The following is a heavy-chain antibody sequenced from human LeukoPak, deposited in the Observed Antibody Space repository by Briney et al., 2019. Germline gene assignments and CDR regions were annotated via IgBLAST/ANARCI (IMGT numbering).Heavy chain of an antibody. D-gene: IGHD6-19*01. CDR1: GYTFTSYD. CDR3: ARSGQWPYDWFDP. J-gene: IGHJ5*02. V-gene: IGHV1-8*01. CDR2: MNPNSGNT. Sequence: ASVKVSCEASGYTFTSYDINWVRQATGQGLEWMGWMNPNSGNTGYAQKFQGRVTMTRNTSISTAYMELSSLRSEDTAVYYCARSGQWPYDWFDPWGQGTLVTVSS.